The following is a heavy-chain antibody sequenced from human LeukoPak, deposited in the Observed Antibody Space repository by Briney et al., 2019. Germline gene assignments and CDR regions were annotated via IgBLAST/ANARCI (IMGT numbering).Heavy chain of an antibody. CDR1: GFTFSAYT. D-gene: IGHD2-15*01. CDR2: ISNNGGST. CDR3: AREKGGFDI. V-gene: IGHV3-64*01. J-gene: IGHJ3*02. Sequence: GGSLRLSCAAPGFTFSAYTMQWVRQAPGKGLEYVSAISNNGGSTYYANSVKGRFTISRDNSTNTLYLQMGSLRAEDMAVYYCAREKGGFDIWGQGTMVTVSS.